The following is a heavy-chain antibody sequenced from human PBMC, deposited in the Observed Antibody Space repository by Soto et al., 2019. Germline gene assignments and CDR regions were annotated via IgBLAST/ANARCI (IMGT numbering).Heavy chain of an antibody. V-gene: IGHV4-39*01. J-gene: IGHJ5*02. CDR1: GGSISSSSYY. D-gene: IGHD2-8*01. CDR3: GVYAIARENWFDP. CDR2: IYYSGST. Sequence: SETLSLTCTVSGGSISSSSYYWGWIRQPPGKGLEWIGSIYYSGSTYYNPSLRSRVTISVDTSKNQFSLKLSSVTAADTAVYYCGVYAIARENWFDPWGQGTLVTVSS.